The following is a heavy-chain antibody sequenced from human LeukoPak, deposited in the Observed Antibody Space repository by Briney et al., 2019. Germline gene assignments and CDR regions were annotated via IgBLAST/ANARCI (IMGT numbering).Heavy chain of an antibody. CDR3: TTTTRGWYGVGDY. Sequence: RASETLSLTCTVSGGSISSSLYYWGWIRQAPGKGLEWIGSFYYSGSTYYNASLKSRVTISVDTSKSQFSLKLNSVTATDTAVYHCTTTTRGWYGVGDYWGQGTLVTVSS. CDR2: FYYSGST. J-gene: IGHJ4*02. V-gene: IGHV4-39*01. CDR1: GGSISSSLYY. D-gene: IGHD6-19*01.